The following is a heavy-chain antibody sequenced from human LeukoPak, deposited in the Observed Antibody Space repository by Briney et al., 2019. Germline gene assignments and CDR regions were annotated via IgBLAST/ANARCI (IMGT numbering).Heavy chain of an antibody. V-gene: IGHV3-23*01. D-gene: IGHD3-10*01. Sequence: GGSLRLSCAASGFTFSSYAMSWVRQAPGKGLEWVSAISGSGGSTYYADSVKGRFTISRDNSKNTLYLQMNSLRAEDTAVYYCANGGYYYYYMDVWGKGTTVTVSS. CDR3: ANGGYYYYYMDV. J-gene: IGHJ6*03. CDR1: GFTFSSYA. CDR2: ISGSGGST.